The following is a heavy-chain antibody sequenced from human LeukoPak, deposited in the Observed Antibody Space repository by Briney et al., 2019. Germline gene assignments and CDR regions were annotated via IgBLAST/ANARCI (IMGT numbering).Heavy chain of an antibody. CDR2: IGSSGGST. CDR1: GFTFSSYA. Sequence: GGSLRLSCAASGFTFSSYAMSWVRQAPGKGLEWVSSIGSSGGSTYYADSVKGRFTISRDNSKNTLYLQMNSLRAEDTAVYYCAKDLDTAMGSDAFDIWGQGTMVTVSS. V-gene: IGHV3-23*01. J-gene: IGHJ3*02. D-gene: IGHD5-18*01. CDR3: AKDLDTAMGSDAFDI.